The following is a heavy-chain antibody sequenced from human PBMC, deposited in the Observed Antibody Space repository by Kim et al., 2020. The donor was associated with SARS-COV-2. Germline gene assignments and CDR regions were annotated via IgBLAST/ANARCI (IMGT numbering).Heavy chain of an antibody. CDR1: GFTFSSYA. V-gene: IGHV3-23*01. D-gene: IGHD3-22*01. Sequence: GGSLRLSCAASGFTFSSYAMSWVRQAPGKGLEWVSTISGSGGSTYYADSVKDRFTISRDNSKNTLYLQMNSLRAEDTAVYYCASLPHSSGPIPLGWGQGTLVTVSS. J-gene: IGHJ4*02. CDR2: ISGSGGST. CDR3: ASLPHSSGPIPLG.